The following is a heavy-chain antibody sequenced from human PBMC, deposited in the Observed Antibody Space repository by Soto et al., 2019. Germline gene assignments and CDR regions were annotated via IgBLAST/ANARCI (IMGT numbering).Heavy chain of an antibody. CDR2: ISYDGSNK. V-gene: IGHV3-30*18. D-gene: IGHD3-10*01. CDR3: AKDKAGVDY. CDR1: GFTFSSYG. J-gene: IGHJ4*02. Sequence: QVQLVESGGGVVQPGRSLRLSCAASGFTFSSYGMHWVRQAPGKGLEWVAVISYDGSNKYYADSVKGRFTISRDNSKNKLYLQMNSLRAEDTAVYYCAKDKAGVDYWGQGTLVTVSS.